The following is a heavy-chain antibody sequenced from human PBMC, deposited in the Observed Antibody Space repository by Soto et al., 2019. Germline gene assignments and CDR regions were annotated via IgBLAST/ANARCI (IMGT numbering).Heavy chain of an antibody. CDR3: ARARIYYYGSGSYYNLNWFDP. CDR2: INHSGST. V-gene: IGHV4-34*01. J-gene: IGHJ5*02. D-gene: IGHD3-10*01. CDR1: GGSFSGYY. Sequence: LSLTCAVYGGSFSGYYWSWIRQPPGKGLEWIGEINHSGSTNYNPSLKSRVTISVDTSKNQFSLKLSSVTAADTAVYYCARARIYYYGSGSYYNLNWFDPWGQGTLVTVSS.